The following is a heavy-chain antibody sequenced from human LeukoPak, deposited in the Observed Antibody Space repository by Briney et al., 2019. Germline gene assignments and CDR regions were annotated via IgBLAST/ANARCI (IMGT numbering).Heavy chain of an antibody. CDR3: TSDTVDTAVGIDY. D-gene: IGHD5-18*01. CDR2: ISGSDSTM. J-gene: IGHJ4*02. V-gene: IGHV3-48*03. Sequence: GGSLRLSCAASGFIFSSYEMNWVRQAPGKGLEWVSYISGSDSTMYYADSVKGRFTISRDNAKNTLYLQMNSLRAEDTAVYYCTSDTVDTAVGIDYWGQGTLVTVSS. CDR1: GFIFSSYE.